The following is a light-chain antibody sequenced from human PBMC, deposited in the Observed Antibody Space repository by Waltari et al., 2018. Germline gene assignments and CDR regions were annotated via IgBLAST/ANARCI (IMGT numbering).Light chain of an antibody. CDR1: QSFSSW. Sequence: DIQMTQSPSTLSASVGDRVTITCRASQSFSSWLAWYQQKPGKAPKLLIYEASTLESGLPSRFSGSGSGTDFIFTISSLQPEDIATYYCQQYENLPPFFGQGTKLEIK. V-gene: IGKV1-5*03. J-gene: IGKJ2*01. CDR3: QQYENLPPF. CDR2: EAS.